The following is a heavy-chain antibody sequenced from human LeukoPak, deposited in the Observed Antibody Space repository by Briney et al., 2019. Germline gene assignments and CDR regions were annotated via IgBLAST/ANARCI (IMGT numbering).Heavy chain of an antibody. J-gene: IGHJ6*02. CDR2: ISYDGSNK. Sequence: PSGRSLRLSCAASGFTFSSYAMHWVRQAPGKGLEWVAVISYDGSNKYSADSVKGRFTISRDNSKNTLYLQMNSLRAEDTAVYYCAKELSSARGYGMDVWGQGTTVTVSS. CDR3: AKELSSARGYGMDV. CDR1: GFTFSSYA. V-gene: IGHV3-30*04. D-gene: IGHD3-22*01.